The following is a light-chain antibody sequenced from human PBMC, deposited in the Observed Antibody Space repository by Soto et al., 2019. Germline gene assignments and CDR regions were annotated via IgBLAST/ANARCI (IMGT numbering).Light chain of an antibody. CDR2: GAS. Sequence: EIVMTQSPATLSVSPGERATLSCRAGQSVGSNLAWYQEKPGQAPRLLIYGASNRATGIPARFSGSGSGTEFTLTISSLQSEDFAVYYCQPYNNWPLTFGGGTKVEIK. J-gene: IGKJ4*01. CDR3: QPYNNWPLT. CDR1: QSVGSN. V-gene: IGKV3D-15*01.